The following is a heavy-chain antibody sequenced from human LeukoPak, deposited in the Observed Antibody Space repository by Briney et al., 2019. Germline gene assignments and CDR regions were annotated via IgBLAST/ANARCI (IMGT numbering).Heavy chain of an antibody. D-gene: IGHD5-18*01. CDR1: GFTFSSYE. V-gene: IGHV3-48*03. CDR3: ARGSGYLIDY. J-gene: IGHJ4*02. CDR2: ITSSGSTI. Sequence: TGGSLRLSCAASGFTFSSYEMNWVRQAPGKGLEWVSCITSSGSTICYADSVKGRFTISRDNAKNSLYLQMNSLRAEDTAVYYCARGSGYLIDYWGQGTLVTVSS.